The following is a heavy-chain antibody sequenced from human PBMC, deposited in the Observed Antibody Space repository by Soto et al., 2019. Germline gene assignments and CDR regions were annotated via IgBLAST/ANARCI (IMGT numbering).Heavy chain of an antibody. J-gene: IGHJ4*02. CDR1: GFTFSSYG. D-gene: IGHD5-12*01. Sequence: PGGSLRLSCAASGFTFSSYGMHWVRQAPGKGLEWVAVIWYDGSNKYYADSVKGRFTISRDNSKNTLYLQMNSLRAEDTAVYYCARSGYSGTAFDYWGQGTLVTVSS. V-gene: IGHV3-33*01. CDR3: ARSGYSGTAFDY. CDR2: IWYDGSNK.